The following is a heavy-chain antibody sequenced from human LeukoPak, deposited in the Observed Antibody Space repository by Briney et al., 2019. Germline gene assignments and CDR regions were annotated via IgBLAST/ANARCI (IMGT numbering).Heavy chain of an antibody. CDR2: IYYSGST. V-gene: IGHV4-59*08. D-gene: IGHD3-9*01. Sequence: QTSETLSLTCTVSGGSISSYYWSWIRQPPGKGLEWIGYIYYSGSTNYNPSLKSRVTISVDTSKNQFSLKLSSVTAADTAVYYCARPGFYDILTGYYPPGGWFDPWGQGTLVTVSS. CDR3: ARPGFYDILTGYYPPGGWFDP. CDR1: GGSISSYY. J-gene: IGHJ5*02.